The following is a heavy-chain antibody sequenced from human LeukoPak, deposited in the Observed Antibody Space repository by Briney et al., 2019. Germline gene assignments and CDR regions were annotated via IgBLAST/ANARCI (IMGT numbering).Heavy chain of an antibody. CDR3: ARDIVVVTATNAFDI. CDR1: GLTFSRNY. J-gene: IGHJ3*02. V-gene: IGHV3-21*01. Sequence: GGSLRLSCAASGLTFSRNYMSWVRQAPGKGLEWVSSISSSSSYIYYADSVKGRFTISRDNAKNSLYLQMNSLRAEDTAVYYCARDIVVVTATNAFDIWGQGTMVTVSS. CDR2: ISSSSSYI. D-gene: IGHD2-21*02.